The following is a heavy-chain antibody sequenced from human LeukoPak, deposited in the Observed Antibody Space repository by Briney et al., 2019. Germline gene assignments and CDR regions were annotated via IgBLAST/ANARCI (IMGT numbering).Heavy chain of an antibody. V-gene: IGHV3-21*01. CDR2: ISSSSSYI. CDR3: ARVYGPNYFDY. Sequence: VGSLRLSCAASGFTFSSYSMNWVRQAPGKGLEWVSSISSSSSYIYYADSVKGRFTISRDNAKNSLYLQMNSLRAEDTAVYYCARVYGPNYFDYWGQGTLVTVSS. J-gene: IGHJ4*02. CDR1: GFTFSSYS. D-gene: IGHD2/OR15-2a*01.